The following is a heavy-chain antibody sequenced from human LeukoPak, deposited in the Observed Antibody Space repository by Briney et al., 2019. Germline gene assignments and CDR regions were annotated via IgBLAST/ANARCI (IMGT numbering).Heavy chain of an antibody. CDR3: ARGGSSWYKYFDY. V-gene: IGHV4-39*07. D-gene: IGHD6-13*01. CDR1: GGSISSSSYY. CDR2: IYYSGST. Sequence: SETLSLTCTVSGGSISSSSYYWGWIRQPPGKGLEWIGSIYYSGSTNYNPSLKSRVTISVDTSKNQFSLKLSSVTAADTAVYYCARGGSSWYKYFDYWGQGTLVTVSS. J-gene: IGHJ4*02.